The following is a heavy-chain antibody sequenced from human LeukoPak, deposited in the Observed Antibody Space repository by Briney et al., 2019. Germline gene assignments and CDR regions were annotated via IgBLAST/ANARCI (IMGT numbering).Heavy chain of an antibody. J-gene: IGHJ6*02. V-gene: IGHV3-30*02. CDR3: AKDRVDYYDSSGYLDV. D-gene: IGHD3-22*01. Sequence: GRSLRLSCAASGFIFSSYGMHWVRQAPGKGLEWVAFMRYDGSNKYYADSVKGRFTISRDNAKNSLYLQMNSLRAEDTALYYCAKDRVDYYDSSGYLDVWGQGTTVTVSS. CDR1: GFIFSSYG. CDR2: MRYDGSNK.